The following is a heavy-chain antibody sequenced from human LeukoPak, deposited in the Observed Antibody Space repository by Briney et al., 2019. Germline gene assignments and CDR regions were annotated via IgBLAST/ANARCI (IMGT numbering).Heavy chain of an antibody. CDR1: GGSISSLY. Sequence: SETLSLTCTVSGGSISSLYWSWIRQPPGKGLEWIGYIYYSGSTNYNPSLKSRVTISVDTSKNQFSLKLSSVTAADTAVYYCARADLEWLLYFDYWGQGTLVTVSS. CDR3: ARADLEWLLYFDY. CDR2: IYYSGST. D-gene: IGHD3-3*01. J-gene: IGHJ4*02. V-gene: IGHV4-59*11.